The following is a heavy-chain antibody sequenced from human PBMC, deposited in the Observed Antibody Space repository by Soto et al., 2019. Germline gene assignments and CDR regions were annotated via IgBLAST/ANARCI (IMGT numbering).Heavy chain of an antibody. Sequence: ASVKVSCKVSGYTLTELSMHWVRQAPGKGLEWMGGFDPEDGETIYAQKFQGRVTMTEDTSTDTAYMELSSLRSEDTAVYYCATAPYGGNSGILDYWGQRTLVTVSS. CDR2: FDPEDGET. J-gene: IGHJ4*02. CDR3: ATAPYGGNSGILDY. D-gene: IGHD4-17*01. V-gene: IGHV1-24*01. CDR1: GYTLTELS.